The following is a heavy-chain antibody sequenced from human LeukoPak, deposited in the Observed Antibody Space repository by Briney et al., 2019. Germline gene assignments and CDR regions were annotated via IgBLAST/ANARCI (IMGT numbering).Heavy chain of an antibody. Sequence: PGGSLRLSCAASGFTFSSYWMTWVRQVPGKGLEWVASIKDDGSEQPYVDSVKGRFTISRDNAKSSLYLQMNSLRTKDTAVYYCARDGPSVTRKYYYYYYMDVWGNGTTVTVSS. CDR2: IKDDGSEQ. J-gene: IGHJ6*03. CDR1: GFTFSSYW. V-gene: IGHV3-7*01. D-gene: IGHD2-2*01. CDR3: ARDGPSVTRKYYYYYYMDV.